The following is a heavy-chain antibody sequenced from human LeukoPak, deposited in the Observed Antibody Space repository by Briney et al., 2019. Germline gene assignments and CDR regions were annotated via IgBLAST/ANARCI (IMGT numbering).Heavy chain of an antibody. CDR1: GDSVSSDSAA. CDR3: ARDFDY. J-gene: IGHJ4*02. V-gene: IGHV6-1*01. Sequence: SQTLSLTCAISGDSVSSDSAAWNWIRQSPSRGLEWLGRTYHRSKWYNDYAESVKTRITINSDTSKNQFSLHLKSVTPEDTAVYYCARDFDYWGQGTLVTVSS. CDR2: TYHRSKWYN.